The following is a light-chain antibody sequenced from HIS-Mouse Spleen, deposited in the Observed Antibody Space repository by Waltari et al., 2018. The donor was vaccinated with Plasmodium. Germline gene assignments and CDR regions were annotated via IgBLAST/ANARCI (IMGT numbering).Light chain of an antibody. Sequence: QSALTQPASVSGSPGQSITISCTGTSRDVGSYNLVSWYQQHPGKAPKLMIYEGSKRPSGGSNRFSGSKSGNTASLTISGLQAEDEADYYCCSYAGSSTLFGGGTKLTVL. J-gene: IGLJ3*02. CDR1: SRDVGSYNL. CDR3: CSYAGSSTL. V-gene: IGLV2-23*01. CDR2: EGS.